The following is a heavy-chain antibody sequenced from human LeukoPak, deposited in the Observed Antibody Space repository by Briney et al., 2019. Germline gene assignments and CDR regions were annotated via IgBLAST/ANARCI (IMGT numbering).Heavy chain of an antibody. J-gene: IGHJ4*02. CDR1: GGSISSSSYY. D-gene: IGHD2-15*01. V-gene: IGHV4-61*01. Sequence: PSETLSLTCTVSGGSISSSSYYWSWIRQPPGKGLEWIGYIYYSGSTNYNPSLKSRVTISVDTSKNQFSLKLSSVTAADTAVYYCARVRDCSGGSCYYYFDYWGQGTLVTVSS. CDR2: IYYSGST. CDR3: ARVRDCSGGSCYYYFDY.